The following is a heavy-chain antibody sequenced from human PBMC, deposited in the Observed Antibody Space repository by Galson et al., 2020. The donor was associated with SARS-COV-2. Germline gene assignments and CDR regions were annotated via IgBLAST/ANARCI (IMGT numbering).Heavy chain of an antibody. J-gene: IGHJ6*02. CDR1: GYTFTGYY. CDR3: ARVGTMVWGHAISYYYGMDV. CDR2: INPNSGGT. Sequence: VKVSCKASGYTFTGYYMHWVRQAPGQGLEWMGWINPNSGGTNYAQKFQGRVTMTRDTSISTAYMELSRLRSDDTAVYYCARVGTMVWGHAISYYYGMDVWGQGTTVTVSS. D-gene: IGHD3-10*01. V-gene: IGHV1-2*02.